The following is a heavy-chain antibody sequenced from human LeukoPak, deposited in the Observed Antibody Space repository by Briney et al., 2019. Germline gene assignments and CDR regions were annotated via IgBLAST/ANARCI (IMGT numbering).Heavy chain of an antibody. J-gene: IGHJ6*03. V-gene: IGHV3-30*18. CDR2: ISYDGSNK. Sequence: GGSLRLPCAASGFTFSSYGMHWVRQAPGKGLEWVAVISYDGSNKYYADSVKGRFTISRDNSKNTLYLQMNSLRAEDTAVYYCAKDWGMNYYYMDVWGKGTTVTVSS. CDR3: AKDWGMNYYYMDV. D-gene: IGHD3-16*01. CDR1: GFTFSSYG.